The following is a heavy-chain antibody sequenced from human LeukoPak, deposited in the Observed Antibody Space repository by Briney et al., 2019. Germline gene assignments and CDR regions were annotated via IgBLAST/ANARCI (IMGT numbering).Heavy chain of an antibody. J-gene: IGHJ4*02. Sequence: SETLFLTCTVSGGSISSSSYYWGWIRQPPGKGLEWIGSIYYSGSTYYNPSLKSRVTISVDTSKNQFSLKLSSVTAADTAVYYCARLESGAAAAPFDYWGQGTLVTVSS. V-gene: IGHV4-39*01. CDR2: IYYSGST. D-gene: IGHD6-13*01. CDR1: GGSISSSSYY. CDR3: ARLESGAAAAPFDY.